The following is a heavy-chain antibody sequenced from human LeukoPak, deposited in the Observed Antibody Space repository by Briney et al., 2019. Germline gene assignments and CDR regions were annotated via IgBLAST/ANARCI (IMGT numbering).Heavy chain of an antibody. Sequence: KPSETLSLTCAVYGGSFSGYYWSWVRHPPGEGLEWIGEINHSGSTNYNPSLKSRVTISVDTSKNQFSLKLSSVTAADTAVYYCARGLAAPFDYWGQGTLVTVSS. J-gene: IGHJ4*02. CDR1: GGSFSGYY. D-gene: IGHD6-13*01. CDR2: INHSGST. V-gene: IGHV4-34*01. CDR3: ARGLAAPFDY.